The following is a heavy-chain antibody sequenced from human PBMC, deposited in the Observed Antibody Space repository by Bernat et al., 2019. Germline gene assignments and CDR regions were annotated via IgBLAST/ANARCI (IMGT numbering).Heavy chain of an antibody. CDR3: AKDLGSGWSNGAFDI. V-gene: IGHV3-30*18. D-gene: IGHD6-19*01. CDR2: ISYDGSNK. Sequence: QVQLVESGGGVVQPGRSLRLSCAASGFTFSSYGMHWVRQAPGKGLEWVAVISYDGSNKYYADSVKGRFTISRDNSKNTLYLQMNSLRAEDTAVYYCAKDLGSGWSNGAFDIWGQGTMVTVSS. CDR1: GFTFSSYG. J-gene: IGHJ3*02.